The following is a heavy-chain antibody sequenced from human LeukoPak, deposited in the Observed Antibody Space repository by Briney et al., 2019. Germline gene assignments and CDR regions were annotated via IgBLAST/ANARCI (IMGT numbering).Heavy chain of an antibody. J-gene: IGHJ4*02. CDR1: GFTFSNAW. V-gene: IGHV3-30*02. Sequence: PGGSLRLSCAASGFTFSNAWMSWVRQAPGKGLEWVAFIQYDGSNKYYADSVKGRFTISRDNSKNTLYLQMNSLRAEDTTVYYCAKTLYCTGTSCPGHFDYWGQGTLVSVSS. D-gene: IGHD2-2*01. CDR3: AKTLYCTGTSCPGHFDY. CDR2: IQYDGSNK.